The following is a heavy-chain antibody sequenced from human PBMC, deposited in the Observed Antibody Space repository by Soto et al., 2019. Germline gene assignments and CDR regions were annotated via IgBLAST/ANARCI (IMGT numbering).Heavy chain of an antibody. D-gene: IGHD6-6*01. CDR1: GFTFRSYW. CDR2: INSDGSST. CDR3: ASGGSSLNFDS. V-gene: IGHV3-74*01. Sequence: GGSLRLSCAASGFTFRSYWMQWVRQAPGKGLVWVSWINSDGSSTSYADSVKGRFTISRDNAKNALYLQMNSLRAEDTAVYYCASGGSSLNFDSWGQGTLVTVSS. J-gene: IGHJ4*02.